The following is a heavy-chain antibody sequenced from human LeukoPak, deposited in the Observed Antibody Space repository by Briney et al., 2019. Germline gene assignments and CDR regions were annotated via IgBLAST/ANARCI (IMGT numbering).Heavy chain of an antibody. CDR3: ARRYSSSWYWFDP. V-gene: IGHV1-8*03. J-gene: IGHJ5*02. D-gene: IGHD6-13*01. CDR2: MNPNSGNT. Sequence: GASVKVSCKASGGTFSSYDINWVRQATGQGLEWMGWMNPNSGNTGYAQKFQGRVTITRNTSISTAYMELSSLRSEDTAVYYCARRYSSSWYWFDPWGQGTLVIVSS. CDR1: GGTFSSYD.